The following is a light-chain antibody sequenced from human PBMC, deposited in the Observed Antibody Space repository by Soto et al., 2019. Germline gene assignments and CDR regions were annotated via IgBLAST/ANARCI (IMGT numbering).Light chain of an antibody. Sequence: QSALTQPPSASGSPGQSVTISCTGTSTDVGAYNYVSWYQQHPGKAPKLMIYEVTKRPSGVPDRFSGSKSGNTASLTVSGLQTEDEADYYCGSHAGHSNVVFGGGTKLTVL. V-gene: IGLV2-8*01. CDR1: STDVGAYNY. CDR2: EVT. J-gene: IGLJ3*02. CDR3: GSHAGHSNVV.